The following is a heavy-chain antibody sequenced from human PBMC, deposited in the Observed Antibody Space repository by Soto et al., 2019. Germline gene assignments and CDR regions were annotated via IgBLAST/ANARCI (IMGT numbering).Heavy chain of an antibody. V-gene: IGHV3-9*01. J-gene: IGHJ4*02. Sequence: PGGSLRLSCAASGFTFYDYDMHWVRQAPGKGLEWVSGIAWNSGSRAYADSVKGRFTISRDNAKNSLSLQMNSLRPEDTALYYCAKLSQYSSGWFNYWGQGTVVTVSS. CDR2: IAWNSGSR. CDR1: GFTFYDYD. D-gene: IGHD6-19*01. CDR3: AKLSQYSSGWFNY.